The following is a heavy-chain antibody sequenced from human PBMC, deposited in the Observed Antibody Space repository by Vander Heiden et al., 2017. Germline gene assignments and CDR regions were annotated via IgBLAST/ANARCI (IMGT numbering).Heavy chain of an antibody. J-gene: IGHJ6*02. V-gene: IGHV3-33*01. CDR3: AREDIVATGVGYYYYGMDV. CDR2: IWYDGSNK. CDR1: GFTFSSYG. D-gene: IGHD5-12*01. Sequence: QVKLVESGGGVVQPGRSLRLSCAASGFTFSSYGMPWARQAPGKGLEWVAVIWYDGSNKYYADSVKGRFTISRDNSKNTLYLQMNSLRAEDTAVYYCAREDIVATGVGYYYYGMDVWGQGTTVTVSS.